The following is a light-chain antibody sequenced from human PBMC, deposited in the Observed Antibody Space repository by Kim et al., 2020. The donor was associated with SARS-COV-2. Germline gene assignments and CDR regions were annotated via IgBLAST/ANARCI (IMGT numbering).Light chain of an antibody. CDR2: DAT. J-gene: IGKJ1*01. CDR3: QQSNDWPPLT. V-gene: IGKV3-15*01. CDR1: QTINNK. Sequence: SPGERATPSGRARQTINNKLVWYQHKPGQAPRLLIYDATTRATGVPARFIGSGSETDFTLTISSLQSEDFAVYYCQQSNDWPPLTFGQGTKVDIK.